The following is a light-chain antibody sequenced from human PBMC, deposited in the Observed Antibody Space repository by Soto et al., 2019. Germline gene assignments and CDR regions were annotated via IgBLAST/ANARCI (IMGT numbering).Light chain of an antibody. V-gene: IGLV1-51*01. J-gene: IGLJ1*01. CDR3: GSWDSSLSAYV. CDR2: DDN. CDR1: SSNMGGNS. Sequence: QSVMTQPPSVSAAPGQKVTISCSGSSSNMGGNSVSWYQQLPGTAPKLLIYDDNKRPSGSPDRFSGSKSGTSATLGITGFQTGDEADYYCGSWDSSLSAYVFGTGTKLTVL.